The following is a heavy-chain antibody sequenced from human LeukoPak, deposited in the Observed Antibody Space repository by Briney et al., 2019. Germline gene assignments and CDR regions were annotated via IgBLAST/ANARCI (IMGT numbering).Heavy chain of an antibody. CDR3: ASSVITTFYFDY. V-gene: IGHV3-53*01. CDR2: IYSGGST. Sequence: GGSLRLSCAASGFTVSSNYMSWVRQAPGKGLEWVSVIYSGGSTYYADSVKGRFTISRDNSKNTLYLQMNSLRAEDTAVYYCASSVITTFYFDYWGQGTLVTVSS. D-gene: IGHD3-22*01. J-gene: IGHJ4*02. CDR1: GFTVSSNY.